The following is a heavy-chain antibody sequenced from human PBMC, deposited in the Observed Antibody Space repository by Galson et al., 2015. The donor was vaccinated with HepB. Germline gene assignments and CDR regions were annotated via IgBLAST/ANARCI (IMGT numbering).Heavy chain of an antibody. CDR2: ISSSSGTI. CDR1: GFTFSSYS. Sequence: SLRLSCAASGFTFSSYSMNWARQAPGKGLEWVSYISSSSGTIYYADSVKGRFTISRDNAKNSLYLQMNSLRAEDTAVYYCARQWLVPGYYGMDVWGQGTTVTVSS. D-gene: IGHD6-19*01. CDR3: ARQWLVPGYYGMDV. V-gene: IGHV3-48*04. J-gene: IGHJ6*02.